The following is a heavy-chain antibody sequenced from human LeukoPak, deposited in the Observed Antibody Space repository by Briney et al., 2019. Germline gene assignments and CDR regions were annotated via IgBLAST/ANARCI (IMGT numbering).Heavy chain of an antibody. CDR1: GFTFSSYS. J-gene: IGHJ3*02. Sequence: GRSLRLSCAASGFTFSSYSMNWVRQAPGKGLEWVSSISSSSSYIYYADSVKGRFTISRDNAKDSLYLQMNSLRAEDTAVYYCARDPTEMATISAFDIWGQGTMVTVSS. CDR2: ISSSSSYI. CDR3: ARDPTEMATISAFDI. D-gene: IGHD5-24*01. V-gene: IGHV3-21*01.